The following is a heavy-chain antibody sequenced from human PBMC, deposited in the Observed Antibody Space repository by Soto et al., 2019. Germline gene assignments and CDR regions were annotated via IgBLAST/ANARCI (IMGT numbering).Heavy chain of an antibody. CDR1: GGSISSYY. CDR3: AKSIAVAEYYYYYYMDV. CDR2: IYYSGST. Sequence: PSETLSLTCTVSGGSISSYYWSWIRQPPGKGLEWIGYIYYSGSTNYTPSLKSRVTISVDTSKNQFSLKLSSVTAADTAVYYCAKSIAVAEYYYYYYMDVWGKGTTVTVSS. V-gene: IGHV4-59*01. D-gene: IGHD6-19*01. J-gene: IGHJ6*03.